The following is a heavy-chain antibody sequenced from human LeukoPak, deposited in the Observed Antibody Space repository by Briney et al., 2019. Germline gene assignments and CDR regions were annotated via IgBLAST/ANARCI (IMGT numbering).Heavy chain of an antibody. V-gene: IGHV4-34*01. Sequence: TSETLSLTCGVYGGSFSGYFWTWIRQPPGKGLEWIGEINHSGSTNYSPSLKSRVTISVDTSKNQFSLKLNSVTAADTAMYYCARGGQLWWSPHFDYWGQGTLVTVSS. CDR3: ARGGQLWWSPHFDY. CDR2: INHSGST. CDR1: GGSFSGYF. D-gene: IGHD4/OR15-4a*01. J-gene: IGHJ4*02.